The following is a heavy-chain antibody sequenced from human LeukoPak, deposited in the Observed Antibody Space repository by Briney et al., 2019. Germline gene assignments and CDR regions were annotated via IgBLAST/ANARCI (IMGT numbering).Heavy chain of an antibody. J-gene: IGHJ4*02. D-gene: IGHD2-2*01. CDR1: GFTFSTYG. CDR2: ILYDASNK. Sequence: GGSLRLSCAASGFTFSTYGMHWVRQAPGKGLEWVALILYDASNKYYADSVKGRFSISRDNSKNTLYLQMNSLRDEDTALYYCAKDWARRSGTGWFVDSWGQGTLVTVSS. CDR3: AKDWARRSGTGWFVDS. V-gene: IGHV3-30*18.